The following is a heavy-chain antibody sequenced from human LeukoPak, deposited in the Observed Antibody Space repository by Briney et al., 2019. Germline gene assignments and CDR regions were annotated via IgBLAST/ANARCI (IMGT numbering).Heavy chain of an antibody. CDR2: ISGSGGHT. V-gene: IGHV3-23*01. J-gene: IGHJ6*03. D-gene: IGHD5-24*01. CDR1: GITLSSLV. CDR3: AKGGAATMRDGYNYYYYYMEV. Sequence: GGSLRLSCAASGITLSSLVMSCARDTPRRGALCVSLISGSGGHTYYGNSVKGRFTISKDNSTNRLYLQMNSLRPEDTAVYYCAKGGAATMRDGYNYYYYYMEVWGRGTTVTVSS.